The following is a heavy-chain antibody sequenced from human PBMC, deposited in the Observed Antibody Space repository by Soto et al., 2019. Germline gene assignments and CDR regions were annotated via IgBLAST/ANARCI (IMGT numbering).Heavy chain of an antibody. CDR1: GFTFSSYG. J-gene: IGHJ4*02. Sequence: QVQLVESGGGVVQPGRSLRLSCAASGFTFSSYGMHWVRQAPGKGLEWVAVISYDGSNKYYADSVKGRFTISRDNSKNTLYLQMNSLRAEDTAVYYCSFGYGSSWYYFDYWGQGTLVTVSS. V-gene: IGHV3-30*03. D-gene: IGHD6-13*01. CDR2: ISYDGSNK. CDR3: SFGYGSSWYYFDY.